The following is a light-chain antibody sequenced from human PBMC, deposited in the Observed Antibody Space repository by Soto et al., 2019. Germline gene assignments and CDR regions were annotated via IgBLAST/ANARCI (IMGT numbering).Light chain of an antibody. J-gene: IGLJ1*01. V-gene: IGLV2-14*01. CDR1: SSDVGGYNY. Sequence: QSALTQPASVSGSPGQSITISCTGTSSDVGGYNYVSWYQQHPGKAPKLMIYDVGNRPSGISNRFSGSKSGITASLTISGLLPEDEADYYCTSYTSSNTYVFGPGTKVTVL. CDR3: TSYTSSNTYV. CDR2: DVG.